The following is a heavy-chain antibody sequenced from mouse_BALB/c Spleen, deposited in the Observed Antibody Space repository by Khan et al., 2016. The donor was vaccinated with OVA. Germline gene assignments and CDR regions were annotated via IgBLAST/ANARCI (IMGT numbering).Heavy chain of an antibody. CDR3: DGINE. Sequence: EVQLQESGAELVKPCASLKLSCTASGFNIKDTYMYWVKQRPEQGLEWIGRIDPSNGNTKYDPKFQGKATITADTSSNTVYLQLSSWTSEDSENYYCDGINEWGQGTTVTVSS. J-gene: IGHJ2*01. CDR1: GFNIKDTY. V-gene: IGHV14-3*02. CDR2: IDPSNGNT.